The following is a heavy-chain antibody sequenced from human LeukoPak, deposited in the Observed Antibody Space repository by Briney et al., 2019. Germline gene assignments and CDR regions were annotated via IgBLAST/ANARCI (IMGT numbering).Heavy chain of an antibody. Sequence: GGSLRLSCAASGFTFTNYAMTWVRQAPGEGLEWVSSISGSGARTYYADSVKGRFTISRDNSKNTLYLQMNGPRVEDTAVYYCAKETDGVSGSLFDYWGQGTLVSVSS. CDR1: GFTFTNYA. J-gene: IGHJ4*02. CDR3: AKETDGVSGSLFDY. D-gene: IGHD2-8*01. V-gene: IGHV3-23*01. CDR2: ISGSGART.